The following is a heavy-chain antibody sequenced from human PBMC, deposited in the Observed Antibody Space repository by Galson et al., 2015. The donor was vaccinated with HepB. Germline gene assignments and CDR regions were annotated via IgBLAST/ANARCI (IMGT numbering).Heavy chain of an antibody. D-gene: IGHD3-9*01. Sequence: SVKVSCKASGYTFTSYDINWVRQAPGQGLEWMGWMNPNSGNTGYAQKFQGRVTMTRNTSIRTAYMELSSLRSEDTAVYYCARGWGRSPPRPGALTVYWGQGTLVTVSS. J-gene: IGHJ4*02. CDR2: MNPNSGNT. V-gene: IGHV1-8*01. CDR1: GYTFTSYD. CDR3: ARGWGRSPPRPGALTVY.